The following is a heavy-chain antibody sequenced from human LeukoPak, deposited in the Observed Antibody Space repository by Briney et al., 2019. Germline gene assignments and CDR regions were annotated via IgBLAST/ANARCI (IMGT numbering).Heavy chain of an antibody. V-gene: IGHV3-21*01. CDR2: LSTSSSYI. J-gene: IGHJ6*03. CDR3: ARAAIAAARIYYYMDV. Sequence: GGSLRLSCAAPGFTLSSYSMNRVRPAPGEGVEWVSFLSTSSSYIHNADSVKGRFTISRDNAENSLYLQMNSLRAEDTAVYYCARAAIAAARIYYYMDVWGKGTTVTVSS. CDR1: GFTLSSYS. D-gene: IGHD6-13*01.